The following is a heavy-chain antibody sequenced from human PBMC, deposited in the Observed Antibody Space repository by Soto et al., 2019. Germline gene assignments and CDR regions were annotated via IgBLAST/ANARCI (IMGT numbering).Heavy chain of an antibody. CDR1: GFTFSSYG. Sequence: GGSLRLSCAASGFTFSSYGMHWVRQAPGKGLEWVAVIWYDGSNKYYADSVKGRITISRDNSKNTLYLQMNSLRAEDTAVYYCARPYDFWSGYKYGMDVWGQGTTVTVSS. CDR2: IWYDGSNK. CDR3: ARPYDFWSGYKYGMDV. V-gene: IGHV3-33*01. D-gene: IGHD3-3*01. J-gene: IGHJ6*02.